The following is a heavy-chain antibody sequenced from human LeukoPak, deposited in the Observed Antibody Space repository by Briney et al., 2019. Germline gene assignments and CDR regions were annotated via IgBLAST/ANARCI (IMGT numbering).Heavy chain of an antibody. V-gene: IGHV4-38-2*02. CDR2: IYHSGSA. CDR3: ARVEGPHYYYHYYMDV. J-gene: IGHJ6*03. CDR1: SYSISNGYY. Sequence: SETLSLTCSVSSYSISNGYYWGWVRQPPGKGLEWIGSIYHSGSAYYNPSLKSRATISVDTSENQFSLKLTSVTAADTAVYYCARVEGPHYYYHYYMDVWGTGTTVTVSS.